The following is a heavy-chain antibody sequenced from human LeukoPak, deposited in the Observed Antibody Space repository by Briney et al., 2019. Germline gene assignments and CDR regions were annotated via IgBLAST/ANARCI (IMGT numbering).Heavy chain of an antibody. CDR2: ISDGGGRT. J-gene: IGHJ4*02. CDR3: TKNQILDDAGSWYTY. V-gene: IGHV3-23*01. Sequence: GGSLRLSCGASGFTFRTYAMSWVRQAPGKGLEWVSGISDGGGRTFYAESVKGRFTVSRDNSGNTPYLRMNSLRAEDTAIYYCTKNQILDDAGSWYTYWGQGTLVTVSS. CDR1: GFTFRTYA. D-gene: IGHD6-13*01.